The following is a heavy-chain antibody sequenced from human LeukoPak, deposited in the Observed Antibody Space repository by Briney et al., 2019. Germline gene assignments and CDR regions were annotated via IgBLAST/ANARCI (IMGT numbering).Heavy chain of an antibody. J-gene: IGHJ3*02. V-gene: IGHV4-59*01. CDR3: ARVVRGVGDAFDI. CDR1: GGSISSFY. Sequence: SETLSLTCTVSGGSISSFYWSWIRQPPGKGLEWIGYIYYSGITNYNPSLKSRVTISVDTSKNQFSLNLSSVTAADTAVYFCARVVRGVGDAFDIWGQGTMVTVSS. CDR2: IYYSGIT. D-gene: IGHD1-26*01.